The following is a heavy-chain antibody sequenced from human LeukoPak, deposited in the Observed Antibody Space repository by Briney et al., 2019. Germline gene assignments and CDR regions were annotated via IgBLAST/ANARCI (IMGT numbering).Heavy chain of an antibody. J-gene: IGHJ6*03. D-gene: IGHD1-26*01. CDR3: AKGAAVVGATRYYYYYYYMDV. V-gene: IGHV3-23*01. CDR1: GFTFSSYA. CDR2: ISGSGGST. Sequence: GGSLRLSCGASGFTFSSYAMSWVRQAPGKGLEWVSAISGSGGSTYYADSVKGRFTISRDNSKNTLYLQMNSLRAEDTAVYYCAKGAAVVGATRYYYYYYYMDVWGKGTTVTVSS.